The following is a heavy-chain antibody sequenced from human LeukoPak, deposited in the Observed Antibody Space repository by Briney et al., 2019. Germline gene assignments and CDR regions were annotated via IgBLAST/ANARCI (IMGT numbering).Heavy chain of an antibody. Sequence: PGRTLTLSCAASGFTFSSYGMHWVRQPPGKGLEWVASTSYDGSNRHYADSVKGRFTISRDNSKNALYLQINSLRDEDAAVYYCGKRGHCYGSTDPYYIDYWGQGILVTVSS. V-gene: IGHV3-30*18. CDR3: GKRGHCYGSTDPYYIDY. D-gene: IGHD3-10*01. CDR1: GFTFSSYG. J-gene: IGHJ4*02. CDR2: TSYDGSNR.